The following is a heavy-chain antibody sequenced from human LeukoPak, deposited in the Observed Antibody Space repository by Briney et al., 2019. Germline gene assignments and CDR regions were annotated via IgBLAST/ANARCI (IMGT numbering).Heavy chain of an antibody. CDR3: ARSGSSSWYSQYNWFDP. Sequence: ASETLSLTCAVYGGSFSGYYWSWIRQPPGKGLEWIGEINHSGGTNYNPSLKSRVTISVDTSKNQFSLKLSSVTAADTAVYYCARSGSSSWYSQYNWFDPWGQGTLVTVSS. V-gene: IGHV4-34*01. CDR1: GGSFSGYY. J-gene: IGHJ5*02. CDR2: INHSGGT. D-gene: IGHD6-13*01.